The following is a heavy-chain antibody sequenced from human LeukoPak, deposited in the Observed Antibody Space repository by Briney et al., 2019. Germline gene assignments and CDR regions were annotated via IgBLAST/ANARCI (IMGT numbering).Heavy chain of an antibody. Sequence: SHTLSLPCTVSSDSINRGGYYWSSIRQHPGKGLEWIGYIYYSGSTYYNPSLKSRVTISVDTSKNQFSLKLSSVTAADTAVYYCARADYAEGFDYWGQGTLVTVSS. CDR1: SDSINRGGYY. V-gene: IGHV4-31*03. CDR3: ARADYAEGFDY. D-gene: IGHD4-17*01. J-gene: IGHJ4*02. CDR2: IYYSGST.